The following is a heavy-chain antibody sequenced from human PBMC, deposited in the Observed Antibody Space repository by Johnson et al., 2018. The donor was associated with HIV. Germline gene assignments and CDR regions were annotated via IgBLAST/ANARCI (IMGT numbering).Heavy chain of an antibody. CDR2: TRNKANRYTT. CDR3: TTEKHAPRAFDI. J-gene: IGHJ3*02. D-gene: IGHD1-14*01. V-gene: IGHV3-72*01. Sequence: EVQLVESGGGVVQPGRSLRLSCAASGFNFSSNGMFWVRQAPDKGLEWVGRTRNKANRYTTEYAAYVKRRFTISRDDSKNSLYLQMNSLKTEETAVYYCTTEKHAPRAFDIWGQGTMVTVSS. CDR1: GFNFSSNG.